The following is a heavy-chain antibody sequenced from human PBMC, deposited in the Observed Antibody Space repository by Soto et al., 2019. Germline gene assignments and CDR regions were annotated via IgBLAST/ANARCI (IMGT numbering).Heavy chain of an antibody. V-gene: IGHV4-59*01. CDR2: IYYSGST. Sequence: SETLSLTCTVSGGSISSYYWSWIRQPPGKGLEWIGYIYYSGSTNYNPSLKSRVTISVDTSKNQFSLKLSSVTAADTAVYYCARVITGKPNYYYGMDVWGQGTTVTVSS. CDR1: GGSISSYY. D-gene: IGHD1-20*01. J-gene: IGHJ6*02. CDR3: ARVITGKPNYYYGMDV.